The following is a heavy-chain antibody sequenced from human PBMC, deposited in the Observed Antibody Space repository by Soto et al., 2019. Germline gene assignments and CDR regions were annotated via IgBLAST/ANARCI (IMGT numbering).Heavy chain of an antibody. D-gene: IGHD6-6*01. CDR3: ARHGPLAAFAY. V-gene: IGHV4-39*01. CDR2: IYYSGST. J-gene: IGHJ4*02. CDR1: GGSSSLSSDY. Sequence: QVQLQESGPVLVKPSETLSLTCTVSGGSSSLSSDYLDWIGQPPRKGLEWIGSIYYSGSTYYNPTLNSRVTISVDTSKNQFALNLSSVTAADTAVYDGARHGPLAAFAYWGQGTRVKVS.